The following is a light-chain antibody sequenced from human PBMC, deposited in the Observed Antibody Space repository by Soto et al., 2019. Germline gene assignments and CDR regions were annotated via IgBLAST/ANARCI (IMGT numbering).Light chain of an antibody. CDR2: DDS. J-gene: IGLJ2*01. Sequence: SYELTQPPSVSVAPGQTASITCGTNNIGTKSVHWYQQKPGQAPVLVVYDDSDRPSGIPERFSGSNSGKTATLTISRVEGGDEADYYCQVWDSSSDHVVFGGGTQLTVL. V-gene: IGLV3-21*02. CDR1: NIGTKS. CDR3: QVWDSSSDHVV.